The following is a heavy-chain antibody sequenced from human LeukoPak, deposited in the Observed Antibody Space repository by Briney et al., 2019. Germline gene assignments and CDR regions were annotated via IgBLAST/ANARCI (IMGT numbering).Heavy chain of an antibody. CDR2: INQDGSEK. CDR3: ARDSLYYDSSGLFDY. J-gene: IGHJ4*02. D-gene: IGHD3-22*01. Sequence: PTGGSLRLSCAASGFTFSSHWMSWVRQAPGKGLEWVANINQDGSEKYYVDSVKGQFTISRDNANNSLYLQMNSLRAEDTAVYYCARDSLYYDSSGLFDYWGQGTLVTVSS. CDR1: GFTFSSHW. V-gene: IGHV3-7*01.